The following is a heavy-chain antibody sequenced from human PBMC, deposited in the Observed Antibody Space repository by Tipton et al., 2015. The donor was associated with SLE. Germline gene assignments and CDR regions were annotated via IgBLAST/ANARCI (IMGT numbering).Heavy chain of an antibody. Sequence: TLSLTCIVSGGSMTNYYWSWIRQPPGKGLEWIGYIYYTGSTKFNPSLKSRVSISLDTSKNQFSLKLSSVTAADTAVYYCARLLGPQEGVQGVINEVDYWGQGTLVTVSS. CDR3: ARLLGPQEGVQGVINEVDY. CDR1: GGSMTNYY. D-gene: IGHD3-10*01. CDR2: IYYTGST. V-gene: IGHV4-59*08. J-gene: IGHJ4*02.